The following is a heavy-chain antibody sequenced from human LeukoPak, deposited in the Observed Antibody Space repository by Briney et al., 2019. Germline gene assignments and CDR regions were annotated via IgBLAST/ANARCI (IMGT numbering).Heavy chain of an antibody. J-gene: IGHJ4*02. CDR2: ISGSGGST. D-gene: IGHD3-22*01. CDR1: GFTFDDYG. Sequence: PGGSLRLSCAASGFTFDDYGMSWVRQAPGKGLEWVSAISGSGGSTYYADSVKGRFTISRDNSKNTLYLQMNSLRAEDTAVYYCAKDREITMIVVVMSCFDYWGQGTLVTVSS. V-gene: IGHV3-23*01. CDR3: AKDREITMIVVVMSCFDY.